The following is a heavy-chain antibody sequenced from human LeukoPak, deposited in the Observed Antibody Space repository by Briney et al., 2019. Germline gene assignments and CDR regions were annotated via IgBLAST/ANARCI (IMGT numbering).Heavy chain of an antibody. J-gene: IGHJ4*02. D-gene: IGHD5-12*01. Sequence: ASVTVSSMPSGGTFSSYSISWVRQAPGQGLEWMGGIIPIFGTATYAQKFQGRVTITSDESTSTAYMELSSLRSEDAAVYYCAGGYSGYDLLPPTFDYWGQGTLVTVSS. CDR3: AGGYSGYDLLPPTFDY. V-gene: IGHV1-69*01. CDR2: IIPIFGTA. CDR1: GGTFSSYS.